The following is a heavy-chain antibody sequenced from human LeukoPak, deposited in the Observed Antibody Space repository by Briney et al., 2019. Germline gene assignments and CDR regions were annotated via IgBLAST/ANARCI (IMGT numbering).Heavy chain of an antibody. D-gene: IGHD6-13*01. CDR1: GFTFSSYA. V-gene: IGHV3-30-3*01. Sequence: GGSLGLSCAASGFTFSSYAMHWVRQAPGKGLEWVAVISYDGSNKYYADSVKGRFTISRDNSKNTLYLQMNSLRAEDTAVYYCARGISAVASWYYFDYWGQGTLVTVSS. J-gene: IGHJ4*02. CDR3: ARGISAVASWYYFDY. CDR2: ISYDGSNK.